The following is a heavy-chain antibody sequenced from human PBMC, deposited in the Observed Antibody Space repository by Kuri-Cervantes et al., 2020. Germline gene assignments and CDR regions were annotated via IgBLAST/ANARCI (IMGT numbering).Heavy chain of an antibody. Sequence: GSLRLSCTVSGGSISSYYWSWIRQPAGKGLEWIGRIYTSGSTNYNPSLKSRVTMSVDTSKNQFSLKLSSVTAADTAVYYCASGTSMIHLRKRGYYGMDVWGQGTTVTVSS. D-gene: IGHD3-22*01. CDR1: GGSISSYY. CDR2: IYTSGST. V-gene: IGHV4-4*07. CDR3: ASGTSMIHLRKRGYYGMDV. J-gene: IGHJ6*02.